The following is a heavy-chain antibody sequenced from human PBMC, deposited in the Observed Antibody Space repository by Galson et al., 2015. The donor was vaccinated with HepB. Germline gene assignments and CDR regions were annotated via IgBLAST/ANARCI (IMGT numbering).Heavy chain of an antibody. V-gene: IGHV3-21*01. J-gene: IGHJ4*02. D-gene: IGHD3-16*01. CDR2: ISSSSSYI. CDR3: AKIDVWGQDPDY. CDR1: GFTFSSYS. Sequence: SLRLSCAASGFTFSSYSMNWVRQAPGKGLEWVSSISSSSSYIYYADSVKGRFTISRDNAKNSLYLQMNSLRAEDTAVYYCAKIDVWGQDPDYWGQGTLVTVSS.